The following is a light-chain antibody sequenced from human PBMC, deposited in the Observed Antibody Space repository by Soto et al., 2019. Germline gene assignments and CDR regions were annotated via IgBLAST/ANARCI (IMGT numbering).Light chain of an antibody. CDR1: TSNVGGYNY. CDR3: SSYTGSSTLYV. CDR2: DVS. V-gene: IGLV2-14*03. Sequence: QSVLTQPASVSGSPGQSIPISGTGTTSNVGGYNYVSWYQQHPGKVPKLMIYDVSNRPSGVSNRFSGSKSGNTASLTISGLQAEDEADYYCSSYTGSSTLYVFGSGTKVTVL. J-gene: IGLJ1*01.